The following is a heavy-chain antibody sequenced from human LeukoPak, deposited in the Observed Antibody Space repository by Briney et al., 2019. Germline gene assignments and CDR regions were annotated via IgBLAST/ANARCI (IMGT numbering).Heavy chain of an antibody. D-gene: IGHD3-3*01. J-gene: IGHJ5*02. CDR1: GGSISSYY. Sequence: SETLSLTCTVSGGSISSYYWSWIRQPPGKGLEWIGYIYTSGSTNCNPSLKSRVTISVDTSKNQFSLRLSSVTAADTAVYYCARLARYYDFWSGYYHNWFDPWGQGTLVTVSS. CDR3: ARLARYYDFWSGYYHNWFDP. V-gene: IGHV4-4*09. CDR2: IYTSGST.